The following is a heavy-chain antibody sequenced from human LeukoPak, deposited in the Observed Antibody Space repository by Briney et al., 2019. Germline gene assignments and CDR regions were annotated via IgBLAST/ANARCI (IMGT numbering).Heavy chain of an antibody. CDR2: INTNSGGT. CDR3: ARGSFSADAPLVLDYFHH. D-gene: IGHD5-18*01. V-gene: IGHV1-2*02. J-gene: IGHJ1*01. CDR1: GYTFTGYY. Sequence: ATVKVSCKASGYTFTGYYIHWVRQAPGQGLEWMGWINTNSGGTNYAQKFQGRVTMTRDTSISTAYMELSRLRADDTAVYYCARGSFSADAPLVLDYFHHWGQGTLVTGSS.